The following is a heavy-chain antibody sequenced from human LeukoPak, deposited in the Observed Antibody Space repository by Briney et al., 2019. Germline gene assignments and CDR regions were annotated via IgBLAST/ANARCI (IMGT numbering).Heavy chain of an antibody. CDR1: GFTFSSYE. Sequence: GGSLRLSCAASGFTFSSYEMNWVRQTPGMGLEWIAYISSGATSIYYADSVKGRFNISRDNAKNSLNLQMNSLRAEDTAVYYCPTNSRVSYAFAISGRRTMVTVSA. J-gene: IGHJ3*02. CDR3: PTNSRVSYAFAI. CDR2: ISSGATSI. V-gene: IGHV3-48*03. D-gene: IGHD6-13*01.